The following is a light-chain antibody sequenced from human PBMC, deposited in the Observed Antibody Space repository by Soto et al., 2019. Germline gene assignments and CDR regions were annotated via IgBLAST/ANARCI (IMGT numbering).Light chain of an antibody. CDR1: SSDVGGYSF. J-gene: IGLJ1*01. V-gene: IGLV2-14*01. Sequence: QSVLTQPASVSGSPGQSVAISCTGTSSDVGGYSFVSWYQQLPGKAPQLMIYDVSDRPSGVPNRFSGSKSGNTASLTISGLQAEDEADYYCSSYTSSSLYVFGTGTKLTVL. CDR3: SSYTSSSLYV. CDR2: DVS.